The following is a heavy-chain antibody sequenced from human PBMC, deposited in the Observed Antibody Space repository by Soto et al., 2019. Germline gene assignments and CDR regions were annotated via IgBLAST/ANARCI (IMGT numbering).Heavy chain of an antibody. J-gene: IGHJ4*02. CDR2: IYYSGST. CDR3: ARTPLDDYFDY. V-gene: IGHV4-59*01. CDR1: GGSISSYY. Sequence: SETLSLTCTVSGGSISSYYWSWIRQPPGKGLEWIGYIYYSGSTNYNPSLKSRVTISVDTSKNQFSLKLSSVTAADTAVYYCARTPLDDYFDYWGQGTLVTVSS.